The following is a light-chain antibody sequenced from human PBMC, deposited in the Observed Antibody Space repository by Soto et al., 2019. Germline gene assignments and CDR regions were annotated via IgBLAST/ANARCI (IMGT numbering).Light chain of an antibody. CDR1: SSDVGGYNY. Sequence: QSVLTQPTSVSGSPGQSITISCTGTSSDVGGYNYVSWYQQHPGKAPKLMIYEVSNRPSGISNRFSGSKSGNTASLTISVLQAEDEADYYCTSYTSRRTRVFGTGTQVTVL. V-gene: IGLV2-14*01. CDR3: TSYTSRRTRV. J-gene: IGLJ1*01. CDR2: EVS.